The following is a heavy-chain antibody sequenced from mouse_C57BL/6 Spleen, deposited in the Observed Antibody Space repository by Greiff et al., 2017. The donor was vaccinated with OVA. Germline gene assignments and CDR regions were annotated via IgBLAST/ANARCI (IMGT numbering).Heavy chain of an antibody. D-gene: IGHD1-1*01. CDR1: GYTFTDYY. CDR3: AKAVVEGYAMDY. J-gene: IGHJ4*01. CDR2: INPNNGGT. Sequence: EVKLQQSGPELVKPGASVKISCKASGYTFTDYYMNWVKQSHGKSLEWIGDINPNNGGTSYNQKFKGKATLTVDKSSSTAYMELRSLTSEDSAVYYCAKAVVEGYAMDYWGQGTSVTVSS. V-gene: IGHV1-26*01.